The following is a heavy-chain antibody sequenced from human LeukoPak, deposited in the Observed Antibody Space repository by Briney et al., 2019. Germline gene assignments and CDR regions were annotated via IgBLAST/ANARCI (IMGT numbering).Heavy chain of an antibody. J-gene: IGHJ4*02. CDR2: ISAYNGNT. CDR3: ARDIFPYCSSTSCYLYFDY. V-gene: IGHV1-18*01. CDR1: GYTFTSYG. D-gene: IGHD2-2*01. Sequence: GASVKVSCKASGYTFTSYGISWVRQAPGQGLEWMGWISAYNGNTNYAQKFQGRVTMTTDTSTSTAYMELRSLRSDDTAVYYCARDIFPYCSSTSCYLYFDYWGQGTLVTVSS.